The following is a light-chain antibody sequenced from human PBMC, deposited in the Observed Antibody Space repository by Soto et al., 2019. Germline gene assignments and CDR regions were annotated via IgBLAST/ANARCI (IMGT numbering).Light chain of an antibody. J-gene: IGKJ1*01. CDR2: AAS. CDR1: QSISSY. Sequence: DIQMTQSPSSLSASVGDRVTITCRASQSISSYLNWYQQKPGKAPKLLIYAASSLQSGVPSRFSGSGSGTDFTLTISSLQPEDFATDYCQQSYSTLRRPFGQGTKVEIK. V-gene: IGKV1-39*01. CDR3: QQSYSTLRRP.